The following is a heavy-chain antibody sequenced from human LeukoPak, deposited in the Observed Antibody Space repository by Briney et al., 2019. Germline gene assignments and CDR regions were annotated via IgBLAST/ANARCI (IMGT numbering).Heavy chain of an antibody. J-gene: IGHJ5*02. CDR2: ISGSGGST. Sequence: GGSLRLSCAASGFTFSSYAMSWVRQAPGEGLEWVSGISGSGGSTYYADSVKGRFTISRDNSKNTLYLQMKSLRAEDTAVYYCAKDASGWYSGGPNWFDPWGQGTLVTVSS. CDR3: AKDASGWYSGGPNWFDP. V-gene: IGHV3-23*01. CDR1: GFTFSSYA. D-gene: IGHD6-19*01.